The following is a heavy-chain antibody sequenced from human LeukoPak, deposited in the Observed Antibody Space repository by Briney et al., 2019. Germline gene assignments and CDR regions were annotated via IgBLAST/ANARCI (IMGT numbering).Heavy chain of an antibody. CDR1: GFTFSSYS. J-gene: IGHJ5*02. CDR2: FSSNGGST. D-gene: IGHD6-19*01. V-gene: IGHV3-64*01. CDR3: ARDLGRNSSGRSGFDP. Sequence: PGGALRLSCAASGFTFSSYSMNWVRQAPGKGLEYVSAFSSNGGSTYYANSVKGRFTISRDNSKNTLYLQMGSLRAEDMAVYYCARDLGRNSSGRSGFDPWGQGTLVTVSS.